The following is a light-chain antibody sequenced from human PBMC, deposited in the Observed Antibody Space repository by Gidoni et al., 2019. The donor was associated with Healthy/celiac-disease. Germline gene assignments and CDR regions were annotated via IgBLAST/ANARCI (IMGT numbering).Light chain of an antibody. CDR3: NSRDSSGNHQV. Sequence: SSELTQDPAVSVALGQTVRFTCQGDSLRSYYASWYQQKPGQAPVLVIYGKNNRPSGFPDRFSGSSSGNTASLTIPGAQAEDEADYYCNSRDSSGNHQVFGGGTKLTVL. CDR2: GKN. CDR1: SLRSYY. J-gene: IGLJ3*02. V-gene: IGLV3-19*01.